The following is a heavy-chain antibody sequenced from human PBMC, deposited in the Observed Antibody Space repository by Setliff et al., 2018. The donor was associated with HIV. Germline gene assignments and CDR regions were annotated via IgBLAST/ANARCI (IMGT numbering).Heavy chain of an antibody. CDR2: ISMSSHTSV. CDR1: GFTFSIYN. D-gene: IGHD1-26*01. V-gene: IGHV3-48*01. J-gene: IGHJ4*01. CDR3: ARDKWASGFDF. Sequence: PGGSLRLSCEASGFTFSIYNMNWVRQAPGKGLEWVSYISMSSHTSVIYSDSVKGRFTISRDNARNSFYLQMNSLRVDDTAVYFCARDKWASGFDFWGHGTLVTVSS.